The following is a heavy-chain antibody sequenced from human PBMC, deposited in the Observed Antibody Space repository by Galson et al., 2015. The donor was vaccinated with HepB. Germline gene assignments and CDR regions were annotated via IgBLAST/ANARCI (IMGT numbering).Heavy chain of an antibody. Sequence: QSGAEVKKPGGSLKISCKGSGYSFTSYWIGWVRQMPGKGLEWMGIIYPGDSDTRYSPSFQGQVTISADKSISTAYLQWSSLKASDTAVYYCARLEGSSWYQISYYFGYWGQGTLVTVSS. V-gene: IGHV5-51*03. D-gene: IGHD6-13*01. CDR3: ARLEGSSWYQISYYFGY. CDR1: GYSFTSYW. CDR2: IYPGDSDT. J-gene: IGHJ4*02.